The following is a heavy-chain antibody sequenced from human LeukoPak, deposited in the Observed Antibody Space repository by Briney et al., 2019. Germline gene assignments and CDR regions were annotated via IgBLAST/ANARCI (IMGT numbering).Heavy chain of an antibody. D-gene: IGHD3-10*01. J-gene: IGHJ3*02. Sequence: GGSLRLSCAASGFXFSSYAIHWVRQAPGKGLEWVAVISYDGSNKYYADSVKGRFTISRDNSKNTLYLQMNSLRAEDTAVYYCANGYYYGSGSYYKEAFDIWGQGTMVTVSS. CDR1: GFXFSSYA. V-gene: IGHV3-30-3*01. CDR3: ANGYYYGSGSYYKEAFDI. CDR2: ISYDGSNK.